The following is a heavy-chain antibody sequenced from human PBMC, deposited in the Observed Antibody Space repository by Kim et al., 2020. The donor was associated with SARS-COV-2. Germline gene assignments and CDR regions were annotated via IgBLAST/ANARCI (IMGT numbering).Heavy chain of an antibody. J-gene: IGHJ6*03. CDR2: IYYSGST. CDR1: GGSISSYY. V-gene: IGHV4-59*08. D-gene: IGHD3-3*01. CDR3: ARLLSNYDFWSGYFTSDYYYYMDV. Sequence: SETLSLTCTVSGGSISSYYWSWIRQPPGKGLEWIGYIYYSGSTNYNPSLKSRVTISVDTSKNQFSLKLSSVTAADTAVYYCARLLSNYDFWSGYFTSDYYYYMDVWGKGTTVTVSS.